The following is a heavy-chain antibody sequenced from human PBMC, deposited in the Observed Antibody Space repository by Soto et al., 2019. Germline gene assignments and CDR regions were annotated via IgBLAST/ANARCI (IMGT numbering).Heavy chain of an antibody. D-gene: IGHD7-27*01. V-gene: IGHV3-30*04. J-gene: IGHJ2*01. CDR3: ARQLKLGSKPDSRYWYFDL. CDR2: ISYDGSNK. CDR1: GFTFSSYA. Sequence: GGSLRLSCAASGFTFSSYAMHWVRQAPGKGLEWVAVISYDGSNKYYADSVKGRFTISRDNSKNTLYLQMNSLRAEDTAVYYCARQLKLGSKPDSRYWYFDLWGRGTLVTVSS.